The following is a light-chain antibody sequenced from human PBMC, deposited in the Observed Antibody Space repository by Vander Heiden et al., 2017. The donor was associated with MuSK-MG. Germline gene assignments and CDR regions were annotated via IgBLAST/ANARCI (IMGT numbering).Light chain of an antibody. CDR3: ATWDDSLTSVI. CDR1: SSNIGGNY. Sequence: QSVLTHPPSTSVTPGQTVTISCSGSSSNIGGNYVYWYQHLPGTAPKLLIYRDNRRPSGVPDRFSGSKSGTSASLAVSGLWSEDEADYYCATWDDSLTSVIFGGGTKLTVL. V-gene: IGLV1-47*03. J-gene: IGLJ2*01. CDR2: RDN.